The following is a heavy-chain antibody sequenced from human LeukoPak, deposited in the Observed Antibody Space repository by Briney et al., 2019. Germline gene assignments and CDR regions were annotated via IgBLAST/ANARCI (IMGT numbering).Heavy chain of an antibody. D-gene: IGHD2-2*01. CDR1: GGSISSYY. CDR3: ARDLPSGEYQLPGDAFDI. V-gene: IGHV4-4*07. J-gene: IGHJ3*02. CDR2: IYTSGST. Sequence: SETLSLTCTVSGGSISSYYWSWIRQPAGKGLEWIVRIYTSGSTNYNPSLKSRVTMSVDTSKNQFSLKLSSVTAADTAVYYCARDLPSGEYQLPGDAFDIWGQGTMVTVSS.